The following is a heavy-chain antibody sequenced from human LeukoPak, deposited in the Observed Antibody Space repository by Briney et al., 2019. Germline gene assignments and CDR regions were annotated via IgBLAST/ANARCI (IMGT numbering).Heavy chain of an antibody. CDR2: IYYSGST. CDR3: ARAGSGYSFDY. J-gene: IGHJ4*02. CDR1: GGSISSYY. Sequence: SETLSLTCTVSGGSISSYYWSWIRQPPGKGLEWIGYIYYSGSTNYNPSLKSRVTISVDTSKNQFSLKLSSVTAADTAVYYCARAGSGYSFDYWGQGTLVTVSS. D-gene: IGHD3-10*01. V-gene: IGHV4-59*01.